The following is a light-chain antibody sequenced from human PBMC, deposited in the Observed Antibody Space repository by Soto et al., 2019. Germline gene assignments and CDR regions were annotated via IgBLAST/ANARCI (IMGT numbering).Light chain of an antibody. CDR1: QSVSNN. J-gene: IGKJ2*01. CDR3: QQYNNWLT. V-gene: IGKV3-15*01. CDR2: GAS. Sequence: EIVMTQSPATLSVSPGERATLSCRASQSVSNNLAWYQQKPGQAPRLLIYGASTRATGIPARFSGSGSGTDFTLTISSLQSEDFAVYYCQQYNNWLTFGQGTKLEIK.